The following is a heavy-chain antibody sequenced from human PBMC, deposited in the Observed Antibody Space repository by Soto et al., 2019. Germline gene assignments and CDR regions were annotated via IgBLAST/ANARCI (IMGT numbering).Heavy chain of an antibody. Sequence: QITLKESGPTLVKPTQTLTLTCTFSGFSLSTSGVGVGWIRQPPGKALEWLALIYWNDDKRYSPSLKSRLTITEDTSKNQVVLTMTNMDPVDTAAYYCAHMDLATSYYGMDVWGQGTTVTVSS. V-gene: IGHV2-5*01. CDR2: IYWNDDK. CDR1: GFSLSTSGVG. D-gene: IGHD1-26*01. J-gene: IGHJ6*02. CDR3: AHMDLATSYYGMDV.